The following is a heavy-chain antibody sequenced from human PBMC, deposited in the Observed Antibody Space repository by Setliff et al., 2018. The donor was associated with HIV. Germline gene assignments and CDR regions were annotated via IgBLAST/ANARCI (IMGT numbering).Heavy chain of an antibody. V-gene: IGHV1-2*02. J-gene: IGHJ3*01. CDR2: INPNSGVT. D-gene: IGHD2-15*01. CDR3: ARGMTPYDAFDV. CDR1: GYTFIGYY. Sequence: ASVKVSCKASGYTFIGYYMHWVRQAPGQGLEWMGWINPNSGVTNYAQKFQGRVTMTRDTSISTAYMELSRLRSDDTAVYYCARGMTPYDAFDVWGQGTMVTVSS.